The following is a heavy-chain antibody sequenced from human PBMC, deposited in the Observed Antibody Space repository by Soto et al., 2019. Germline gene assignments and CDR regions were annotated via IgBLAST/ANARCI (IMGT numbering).Heavy chain of an antibody. D-gene: IGHD3-9*01. CDR3: ARGPSLSY. Sequence: SETLSLTCAVPGGSISSGYSWSWIRQPPGKGLEWIGYIYHSGSIYYNPSLKSRVTMSVDRSKNQFYLNVSSVTAADTAVYYCARGPSLSYWGQGTLVTVSS. V-gene: IGHV4-30-2*01. CDR1: GGSISSGYS. J-gene: IGHJ4*02. CDR2: IYHSGSI.